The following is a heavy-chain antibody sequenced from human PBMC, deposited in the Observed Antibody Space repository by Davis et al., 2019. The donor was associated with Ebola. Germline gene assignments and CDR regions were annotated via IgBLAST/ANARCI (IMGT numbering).Heavy chain of an antibody. J-gene: IGHJ6*04. CDR2: ISSSSSTI. V-gene: IGHV3-48*02. CDR1: GFTFRIYN. CDR3: ARDSIPITMIVVVTDYYYYGMDV. D-gene: IGHD3-22*01. Sequence: GESLKISCTASGFTFRIYNMNWVCQAPGKGLEWVSYISSSSSTIYYADSVKGRFTISRDNAKNSLYLQMNSLRDEDTAVYYCARDSIPITMIVVVTDYYYYGMDVWGKGTTVTVSS.